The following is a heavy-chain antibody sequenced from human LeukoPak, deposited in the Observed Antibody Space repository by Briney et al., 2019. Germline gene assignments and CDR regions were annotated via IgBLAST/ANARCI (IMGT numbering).Heavy chain of an antibody. Sequence: GGSLRLSCAASGFTFSDYYMSWIRQAPGKGLEWVSSISSSSSYIYYADSVKGRFTISRDNAKNSLYLQMNSLRAEDTAVYYCAREGDFWSGYYFDYWGQGTLVTVSS. CDR2: ISSSSSYI. V-gene: IGHV3-11*06. D-gene: IGHD3-3*01. CDR1: GFTFSDYY. CDR3: AREGDFWSGYYFDY. J-gene: IGHJ4*02.